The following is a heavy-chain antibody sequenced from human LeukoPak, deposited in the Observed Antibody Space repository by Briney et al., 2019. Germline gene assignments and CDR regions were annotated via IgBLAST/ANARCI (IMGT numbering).Heavy chain of an antibody. D-gene: IGHD3-9*01. CDR2: IYYSGST. Sequence: PSETLSLTCTVSGGSISSYYWSWIRQPPGKGLQWIGYIYYSGSTNYNPSLKSRVTISVDTSKNQFSLKLSSVTAADTAVYYCARHPRLTSPFDYWGQGTLVTVSS. CDR1: GGSISSYY. J-gene: IGHJ4*02. CDR3: ARHPRLTSPFDY. V-gene: IGHV4-59*08.